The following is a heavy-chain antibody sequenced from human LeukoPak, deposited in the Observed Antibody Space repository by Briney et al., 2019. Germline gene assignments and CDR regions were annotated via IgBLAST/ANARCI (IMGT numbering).Heavy chain of an antibody. CDR3: ARDPEGHGNYFDY. Sequence: SETLSLTCTVSGGSTSNYFCTWIRQSAGKGLEWIGRIHTSGNINYNPSLKSRVSMSVDTSNNQFSLKLSSVIAADTAVYYCARDPEGHGNYFDYWGEGALVSVSS. CDR1: GGSTSNYF. V-gene: IGHV4-4*07. D-gene: IGHD1-14*01. J-gene: IGHJ4*02. CDR2: IHTSGNI.